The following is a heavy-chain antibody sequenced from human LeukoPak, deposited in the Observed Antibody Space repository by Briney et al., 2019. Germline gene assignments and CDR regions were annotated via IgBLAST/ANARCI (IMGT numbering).Heavy chain of an antibody. CDR3: ARAQAVPEDYFDY. CDR2: ISSSSSYI. D-gene: IGHD6-6*01. CDR1: GFTFSSYS. V-gene: IGHV3-21*01. J-gene: IGHJ4*02. Sequence: GGSLRLSCAASGFTFSSYSMNWVRQAPGKGLEWVSSISSSSSYIYYADSVKGRFTISRDNAKNSLYLQMNSLRAEDTAVYYCARAQAVPEDYFDYWGQGTLVTVPS.